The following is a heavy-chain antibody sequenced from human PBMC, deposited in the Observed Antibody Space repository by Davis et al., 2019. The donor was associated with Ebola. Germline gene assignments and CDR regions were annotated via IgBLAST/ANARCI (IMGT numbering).Heavy chain of an antibody. J-gene: IGHJ5*02. D-gene: IGHD6-13*01. V-gene: IGHV4-4*07. CDR1: GGSISSYY. CDR3: ARVGSSSGTGWFDP. Sequence: PSETLSLTCTVSGGSISSYYWSWIRQPAGKGLEWIGRIYTSGSTNYNPSLKSRVTMSVDTSKNQFSLKLSSVTAADTAVYYCARVGSSSGTGWFDPWGQGTLVTVSS. CDR2: IYTSGST.